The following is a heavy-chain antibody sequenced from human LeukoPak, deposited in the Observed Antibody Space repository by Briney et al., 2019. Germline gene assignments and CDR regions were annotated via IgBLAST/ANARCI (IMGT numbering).Heavy chain of an antibody. CDR2: IYYSGST. D-gene: IGHD5-18*01. CDR1: GGSISSSSYY. CDR3: ASRGTAMVTDIGY. Sequence: SETLSLTCTVSGGSISSSSYYWGWIRQPPGKGLEWIGSIYYSGSTYYNPSLKSRVTISVDTSKNQFSLKLSSVTAADTAVYYCASRGTAMVTDIGYWGQGTLVTVSS. V-gene: IGHV4-39*01. J-gene: IGHJ4*02.